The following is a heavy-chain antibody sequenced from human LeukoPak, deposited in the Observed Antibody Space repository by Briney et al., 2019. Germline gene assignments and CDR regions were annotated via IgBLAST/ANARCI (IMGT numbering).Heavy chain of an antibody. D-gene: IGHD6-6*01. J-gene: IGHJ4*02. CDR3: AKHQSGSSEVGGFDY. Sequence: GGSLRLSCAASGFTFSSYGMHWVRQAPGKGLEWVAFIRYDGSNKYYADSVKGRFTISRDNSKNTLYLQMNSLRAEDTAVYYCAKHQSGSSEVGGFDYWGQGTLVTVSS. CDR1: GFTFSSYG. V-gene: IGHV3-30*02. CDR2: IRYDGSNK.